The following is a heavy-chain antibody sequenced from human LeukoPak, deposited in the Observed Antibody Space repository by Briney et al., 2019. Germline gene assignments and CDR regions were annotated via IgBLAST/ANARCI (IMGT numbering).Heavy chain of an antibody. D-gene: IGHD6-13*01. V-gene: IGHV4-59*12. CDR1: GGSISSYY. CDR3: ARDSMTSGYFDY. J-gene: IGHJ4*02. Sequence: PSETLSLTCTVSGGSISSYYWSWIRQPPGKGLEWIGYIYYSGSTNYNPSLKSRVTISVDTSKNQFSLKLSSVTAADTAVYYCARDSMTSGYFDYWGQGTLVTVSS. CDR2: IYYSGST.